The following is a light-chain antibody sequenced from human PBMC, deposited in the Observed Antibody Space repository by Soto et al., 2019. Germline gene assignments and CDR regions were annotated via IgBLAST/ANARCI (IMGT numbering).Light chain of an antibody. Sequence: QSVLTQPPSVSGAPGQRVTISCTGSSSNFGTGYDVHWYQQLPGTAPKLLIYDNSNRPSGVPDRFSGSKSGTSASLAITGLQAEDEADYYCQSYDRSLSGSRVFGTGTKVTVL. V-gene: IGLV1-40*01. CDR3: QSYDRSLSGSRV. J-gene: IGLJ1*01. CDR2: DNS. CDR1: SSNFGTGYD.